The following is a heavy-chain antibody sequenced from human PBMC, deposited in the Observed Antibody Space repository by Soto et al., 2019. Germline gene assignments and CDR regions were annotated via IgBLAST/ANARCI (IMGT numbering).Heavy chain of an antibody. D-gene: IGHD5-12*01. Sequence: EAQLVEYGGGLVKTGASLRLSCSAAGFSFTNAWINWVRQAPGKGLEWVGHIKGQIDYEATDYAAPVRGRFTFSRDDSTNTVYLQMNSLKADDTAVYYCAADIPSQGRGEFDFWGQGTQVTVSS. CDR3: AADIPSQGRGEFDF. CDR1: GFSFTNAW. V-gene: IGHV3-15*07. CDR2: IKGQIDYEAT. J-gene: IGHJ4*02.